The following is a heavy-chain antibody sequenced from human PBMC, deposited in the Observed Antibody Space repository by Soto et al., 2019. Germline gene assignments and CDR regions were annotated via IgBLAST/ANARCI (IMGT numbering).Heavy chain of an antibody. CDR3: ATERTGTTSMDV. V-gene: IGHV1-8*01. CDR2: MNPNSGNT. CDR1: GYTFTSYD. D-gene: IGHD1-1*01. J-gene: IGHJ6*02. Sequence: QVQLVQSGAEVKKPGASVKVSCKASGYTFTSYDINWVRQATGQGLEWMGWMNPNSGNTGYAQKCRGRVTMTRNTSISTAYMELSSLRSEDTAVYYCATERTGTTSMDVWGQGTTVTVSS.